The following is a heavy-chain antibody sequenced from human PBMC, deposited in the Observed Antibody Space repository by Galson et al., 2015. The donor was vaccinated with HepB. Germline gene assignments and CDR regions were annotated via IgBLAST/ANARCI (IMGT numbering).Heavy chain of an antibody. D-gene: IGHD6-6*01. J-gene: IGHJ4*02. CDR3: ARSPIAARPIGFGY. CDR2: IIPIFGTA. CDR1: GGTLSSYA. V-gene: IGHV1-69*13. Sequence: SVKVSCKASGGTLSSYAISWVRQAPGQGLEWMGGIIPIFGTANYAQKFQGRVTITADESTSTAYMELSSLRSEDTAVYYCARSPIAARPIGFGYWGQGTLVTVSS.